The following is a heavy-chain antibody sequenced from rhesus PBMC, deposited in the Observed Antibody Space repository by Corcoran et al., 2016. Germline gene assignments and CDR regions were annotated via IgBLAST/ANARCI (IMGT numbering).Heavy chain of an antibody. D-gene: IGHD1-44*02. Sequence: QVQLQESGPGLVKPSETLSLTCAVSGGYISGYYYWSWIRQPPGKGLEWIGSIYGSGGSNYLNPSLKSRVTLSVDTSKNQFSLKLSSVTAADTAVYYCASGEYFDYWGQGVLVTVSS. J-gene: IGHJ4*01. CDR2: IYGSGGSN. CDR3: ASGEYFDY. V-gene: IGHV4S14*01. CDR1: GGYISGYYY.